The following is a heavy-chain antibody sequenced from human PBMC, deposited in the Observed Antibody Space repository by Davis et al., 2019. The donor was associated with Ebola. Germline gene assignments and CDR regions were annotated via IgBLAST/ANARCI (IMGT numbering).Heavy chain of an antibody. CDR3: ARTPGYCSGGSCYSGDY. CDR2: INPSGGST. CDR1: GGTFSSYA. D-gene: IGHD2-15*01. V-gene: IGHV1-46*01. Sequence: ASVKVSCKASGGTFSSYAISWVRQAPGQGLEWMGIINPSGGSTSYAQKFQGRVTMTRDTSTSTVYMELSSLRSEDTAVYYCARTPGYCSGGSCYSGDYWGQGTLVTVSS. J-gene: IGHJ4*02.